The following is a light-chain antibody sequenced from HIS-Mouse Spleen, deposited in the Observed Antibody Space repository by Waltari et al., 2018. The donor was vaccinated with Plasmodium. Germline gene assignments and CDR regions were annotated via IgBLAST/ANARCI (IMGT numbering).Light chain of an antibody. CDR2: EDS. CDR1: ALPKKY. Sequence: YDLTQQPSVSVSPGPPARITCSGDALPKKYAYWYQKKSGQAPVLVIYEDSKRPSGIPERFSGSSSGTMATLTISGAQVEDEADYYCYSTDSSGNHRVFGGGTKLTVL. CDR3: YSTDSSGNHRV. J-gene: IGLJ3*02. V-gene: IGLV3-10*01.